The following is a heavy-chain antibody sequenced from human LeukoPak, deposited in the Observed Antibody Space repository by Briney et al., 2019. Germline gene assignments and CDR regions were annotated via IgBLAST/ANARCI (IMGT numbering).Heavy chain of an antibody. CDR2: ISSSSTI. V-gene: IGHV3-48*04. Sequence: GGSLRLSCAASGFTFSSYSMNWVRQAPGKGLEWVSYISSSSTIYYADSVKGRFTISRDNAKNSLYLQMNSLRAEDTAVYYCAAAARPRHYFDYWGQGTLVTVSS. CDR3: AAAARPRHYFDY. CDR1: GFTFSSYS. D-gene: IGHD6-6*01. J-gene: IGHJ4*02.